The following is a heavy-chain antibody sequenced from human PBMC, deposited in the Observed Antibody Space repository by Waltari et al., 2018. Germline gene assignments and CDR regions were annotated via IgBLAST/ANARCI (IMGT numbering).Heavy chain of an antibody. V-gene: IGHV3-7*01. J-gene: IGHJ4*02. CDR1: GFTFSSYW. CDR2: IKQDGREK. CDR3: ARGWELLPD. Sequence: EVQLVESGGGLVQPGGSLRLSCAASGFTFSSYWMSWVRQAPGKGLEGVANIKQDGREKYYVDSVKGRFTISRDNAKNSRYLQMNSLRAEDTAVYYCARGWELLPDWGQGTLVTVSS. D-gene: IGHD1-26*01.